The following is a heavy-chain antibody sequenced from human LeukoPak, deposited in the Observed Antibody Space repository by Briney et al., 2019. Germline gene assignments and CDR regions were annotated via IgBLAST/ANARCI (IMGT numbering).Heavy chain of an antibody. J-gene: IGHJ4*02. Sequence: ASVKVSCKASGYTFTSHGISWVRQAPGHGLVWMGWISAYNGNTNYAQKLQGRVTMTTDTSTSTAYMELRSLRSDDTAVYYCARDRALYSSGWYRDYYFDYWGQGTLVTVSS. D-gene: IGHD6-19*01. CDR3: ARDRALYSSGWYRDYYFDY. CDR2: ISAYNGNT. CDR1: GYTFTSHG. V-gene: IGHV1-18*01.